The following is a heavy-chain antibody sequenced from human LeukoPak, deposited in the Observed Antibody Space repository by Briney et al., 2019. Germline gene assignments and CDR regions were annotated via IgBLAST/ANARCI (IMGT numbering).Heavy chain of an antibody. Sequence: PSETLSLTCTVSGGSISSSSYYWGWIRQPPGKGLEWIGEINHSGSTNYNPSLKSRVTISVDTSKNQFSLKLSSVTAADTAVYYCARGGSLSPPYYYGSRRAFDIWGQGTMVTVSS. D-gene: IGHD3-10*01. CDR3: ARGGSLSPPYYYGSRRAFDI. J-gene: IGHJ3*02. V-gene: IGHV4-39*07. CDR2: INHSGST. CDR1: GGSISSSSYY.